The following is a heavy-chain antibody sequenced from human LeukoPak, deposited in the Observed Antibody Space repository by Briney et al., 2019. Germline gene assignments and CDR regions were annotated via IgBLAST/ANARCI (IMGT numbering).Heavy chain of an antibody. J-gene: IGHJ1*01. CDR3: ARGGHQDYGELFQH. CDR2: IYYSGST. D-gene: IGHD4-17*01. Sequence: SQTLSLTCTVSGGSISSGGYYWSWSRQHPGKGLEWIGYIYYSGSTYYNPSLKSRVTISVDTSKNQFSLKLSSVTAADTAVYYCARGGHQDYGELFQHWGQGTLVTVSS. V-gene: IGHV4-31*03. CDR1: GGSISSGGYY.